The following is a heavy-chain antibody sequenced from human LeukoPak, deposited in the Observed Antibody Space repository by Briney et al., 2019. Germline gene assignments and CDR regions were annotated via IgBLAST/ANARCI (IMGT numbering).Heavy chain of an antibody. CDR3: VRALRAFDI. Sequence: SETLSLTCTVSGGSISNYYWNWIRQPPGKGLEWIGYIYYSGSTNYNPSLKSRVTISVDTSKNQFSLKLSSVTAADTAVYYCVRALRAFDIWGQGTMVTVSS. J-gene: IGHJ3*02. CDR1: GGSISNYY. D-gene: IGHD4-17*01. CDR2: IYYSGST. V-gene: IGHV4-59*01.